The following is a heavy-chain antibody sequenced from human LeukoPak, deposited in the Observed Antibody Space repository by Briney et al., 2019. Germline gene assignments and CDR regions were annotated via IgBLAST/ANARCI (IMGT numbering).Heavy chain of an antibody. CDR1: GSSISSYY. V-gene: IGHV4-59*01. CDR3: ARAGRSGTDWFDP. D-gene: IGHD1-14*01. CDR2: TYYNGNT. J-gene: IGHJ5*02. Sequence: SETLSLTCTVSGSSISSYYWSWIRQPPGKGLEWIGYTYYNGNTNYSPSLKSRVTMSVDTSKKQFSLKLYSVTAADTAAYYCARAGRSGTDWFDPWGQGILVTVSS.